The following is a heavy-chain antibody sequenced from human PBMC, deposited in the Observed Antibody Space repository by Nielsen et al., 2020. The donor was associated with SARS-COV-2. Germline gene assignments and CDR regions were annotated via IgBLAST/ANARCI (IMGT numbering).Heavy chain of an antibody. CDR3: ARARATSFGLVMSYGMDV. J-gene: IGHJ6*02. V-gene: IGHV1-2*06. CDR2: INPYSGGT. D-gene: IGHD3/OR15-3a*01. CDR1: GYTFTDYY. Sequence: ASVKVSCKASGYTFTDYYIHWVRQAPGQGLEWMGRINPYSGGTNYAQKFQGTVTMTRDASISTVYMELTSDDTAVYSCARARATSFGLVMSYGMDVWGQGTTVAVSS.